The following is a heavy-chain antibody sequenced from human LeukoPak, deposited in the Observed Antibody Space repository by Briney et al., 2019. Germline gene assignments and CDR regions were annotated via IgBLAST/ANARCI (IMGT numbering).Heavy chain of an antibody. J-gene: IGHJ5*02. CDR2: IKPNSGGT. CDR3: ARGLYTTTWCDH. CDR1: GYTFTDCY. V-gene: IGHV1-2*02. D-gene: IGHD3-16*01. Sequence: ASVKVSCKASGYTFTDCYMHWVRQAPGQGLEWMGWIKPNSGGTNYAQKFQGRVTMTRDTSISTAYMELSRLRSDDTALYYCARGLYTTTWCDHWGQGTLVTVSS.